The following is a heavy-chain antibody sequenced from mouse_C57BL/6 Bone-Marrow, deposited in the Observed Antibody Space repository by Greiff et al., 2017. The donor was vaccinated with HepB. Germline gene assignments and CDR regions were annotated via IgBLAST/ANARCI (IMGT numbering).Heavy chain of an antibody. CDR3: AITTVVDYYAMDY. V-gene: IGHV1-82*01. CDR2: IYPGDGDT. CDR1: GYAFSSSW. D-gene: IGHD1-1*01. Sequence: VQLQQSGPELVKPGASVKISCKASGYAFSSSWMNWVKQRPGKGLEWIGRIYPGDGDTNYNGKFKGKATLTADKSSSTAYMQISSLTSEDSAVYFCAITTVVDYYAMDYWGQGTSVTVSS. J-gene: IGHJ4*01.